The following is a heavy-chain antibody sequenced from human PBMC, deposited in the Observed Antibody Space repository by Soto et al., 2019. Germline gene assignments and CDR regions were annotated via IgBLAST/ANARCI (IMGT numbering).Heavy chain of an antibody. V-gene: IGHV1-2*02. CDR3: ARASHGMDV. CDR1: GYTFHNYG. CDR2: INPNSGDT. Sequence: ASVKVSCKASGYTFHNYGVNWVRQAPGQGLEWMGWINPNSGDTNYAQQFQGRVTMTRDTSITTAHMDLTRLISDDTAVYYCARASHGMDVWGQGTTVTVSS. J-gene: IGHJ6*02.